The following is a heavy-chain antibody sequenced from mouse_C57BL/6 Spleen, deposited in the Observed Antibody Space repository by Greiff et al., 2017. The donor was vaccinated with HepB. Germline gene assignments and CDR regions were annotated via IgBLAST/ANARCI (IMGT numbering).Heavy chain of an antibody. CDR2: ISYDGSN. CDR1: GYSITSGYY. J-gene: IGHJ1*03. Sequence: EVKLVESGPGLVKPSQSLSLTCSVTGYSITSGYYWNWIRQFPGNKLEWMGYISYDGSNNYNPSLKNRISITRDTSKNQFFLKLNSVTTEDTATYYCASWDYGSSYSHWYFDVWGTGTTVTVSS. V-gene: IGHV3-6*01. CDR3: ASWDYGSSYSHWYFDV. D-gene: IGHD1-1*01.